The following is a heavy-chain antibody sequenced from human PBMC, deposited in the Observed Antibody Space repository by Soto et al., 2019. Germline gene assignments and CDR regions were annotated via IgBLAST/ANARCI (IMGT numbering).Heavy chain of an antibody. CDR3: ARLPITHFGVVTGHYFDY. J-gene: IGHJ4*02. CDR2: ISNSGST. Sequence: ETLSLTCSVSGGSVSSGVYYWSWIRQPPGKGLELIGYISNSGSTNYNPSLTSRVAISLDRSRNQFSLKLTSVTAADTAVYYCARLPITHFGVVTGHYFDYWGRGTLVTVYS. CDR1: GGSVSSGVYY. D-gene: IGHD3-3*01. V-gene: IGHV4-61*08.